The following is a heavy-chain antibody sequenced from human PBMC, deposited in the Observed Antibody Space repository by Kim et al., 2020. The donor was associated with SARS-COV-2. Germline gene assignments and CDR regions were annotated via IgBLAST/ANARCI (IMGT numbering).Heavy chain of an antibody. J-gene: IGHJ6*02. CDR2: SSTI. CDR3: ARDNWMDV. Sequence: SSTISYSDSMQGRFINSRDKDKKSLYLQMNSLRDEDSAVYFCARDNWMDVWGQGTTVTVSS. V-gene: IGHV3-48*02.